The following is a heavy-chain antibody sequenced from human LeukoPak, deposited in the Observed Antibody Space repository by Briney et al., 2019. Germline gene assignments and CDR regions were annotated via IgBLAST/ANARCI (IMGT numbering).Heavy chain of an antibody. D-gene: IGHD3-10*01. CDR2: IYWDDDK. CDR3: AHRRITMGGRSFDP. V-gene: IGHV2-5*02. J-gene: IGHJ5*02. CDR1: GFSLSTSGVG. Sequence: VSGPTLVNPTQTLTLTCTFSGFSLSTSGVGVGWIRQPPGKALEWHALIYWDDDKRYSPSLKSRLTITKDTSKNQVVPTMTNMDPVDTATYYCAHRRITMGGRSFDPWGQGTLVTVSS.